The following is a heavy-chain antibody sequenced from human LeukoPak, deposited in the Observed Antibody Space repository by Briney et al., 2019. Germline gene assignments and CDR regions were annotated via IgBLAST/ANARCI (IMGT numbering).Heavy chain of an antibody. CDR1: EFTFSSYW. CDR2: IASDGSST. J-gene: IGHJ4*02. V-gene: IGHV3-74*01. D-gene: IGHD4-23*01. CDR3: ARGRPHGNDY. Sequence: QPGGSLRLSCAASEFTFSSYWMNWVRQAPGKGLVWVSRIASDGSSTTYADSVKGRFSISRDNAKNTLYLQMNSLRVEDTAVYYCARGRPHGNDYWGQGTLVTVSS.